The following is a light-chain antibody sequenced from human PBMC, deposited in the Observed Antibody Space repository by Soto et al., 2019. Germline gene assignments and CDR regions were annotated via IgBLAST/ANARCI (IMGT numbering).Light chain of an antibody. CDR3: LQDYNWPRT. V-gene: IGKV3-20*01. CDR2: GAS. CDR1: QSVGNSY. Sequence: EIALTQSPCSLSLSPGERATLSGRASQSVGNSYLAWYQQKPGQAPRLLIYGASNRATGIPDRFSGSGSGTDFTLTISSLQPEDFAIYYCLQDYNWPRTFGQGTKVDIK. J-gene: IGKJ1*01.